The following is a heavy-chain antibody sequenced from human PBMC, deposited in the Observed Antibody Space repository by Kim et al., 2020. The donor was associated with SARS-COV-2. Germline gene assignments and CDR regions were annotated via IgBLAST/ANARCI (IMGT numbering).Heavy chain of an antibody. CDR3: ARDSYVSGSYYSAGVYYGIDV. Sequence: SETLSLTCTVSGGSLSNYYWSWIRQSPGKGLEWIGYIYYSGSTKYNPSLKSRVTILLDTSNKQVSLRLTSVTAADTAVYYCARDSYVSGSYYSAGVYYGIDVWGQGTTVTVSS. D-gene: IGHD3-10*01. CDR2: IYYSGST. V-gene: IGHV4-59*01. J-gene: IGHJ6*02. CDR1: GGSLSNYY.